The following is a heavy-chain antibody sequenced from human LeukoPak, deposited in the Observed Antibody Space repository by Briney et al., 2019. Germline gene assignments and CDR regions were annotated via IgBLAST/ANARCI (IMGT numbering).Heavy chain of an antibody. D-gene: IGHD4-23*01. J-gene: IGHJ4*02. V-gene: IGHV3-64D*06. CDR1: GFTISSYA. CDR2: ISSDGGST. CDR3: VKDRWVDY. Sequence: PGGSLRLSCSVSGFTISSYAMHWVRQAPGKGLEYVSSISSDGGSTLYADSVKGRFTISRDNSKNTLSLQMSSLRTEDTAVYYCVKDRWVDYWGQGTLVTVSS.